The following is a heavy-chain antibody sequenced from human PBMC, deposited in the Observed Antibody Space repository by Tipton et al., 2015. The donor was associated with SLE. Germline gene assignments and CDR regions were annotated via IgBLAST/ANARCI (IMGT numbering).Heavy chain of an antibody. D-gene: IGHD1-20*01. CDR3: ARDLITGNVWYFDL. Sequence: LRLSCTVSGGAISSGFYYWSWIRQPPGKGLEWIGYIYYSGSTNYNPSLKSRVTISVDTSKNQFSLKLSSVTAADTAVYYCARDLITGNVWYFDLWGRGTLVTVSS. CDR1: GGAISSGFYY. J-gene: IGHJ2*01. CDR2: IYYSGST. V-gene: IGHV4-61*01.